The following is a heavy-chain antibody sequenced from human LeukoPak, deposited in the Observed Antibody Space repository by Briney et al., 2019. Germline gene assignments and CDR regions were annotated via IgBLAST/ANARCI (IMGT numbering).Heavy chain of an antibody. D-gene: IGHD3-22*01. CDR3: ARGASLTYYYDTGDYYVFDY. J-gene: IGHJ4*02. CDR2: INPKSGGT. CDR1: GYTFTGYY. V-gene: IGHV1-2*02. Sequence: ASVKVSCKASGYTFTGYYIHWVRQAPGQGLEWMGWINPKSGGTKYAQKFQGRVTKTRDRPISTGIMELSRLRSDDTAVYYCARGASLTYYYDTGDYYVFDYWGQGTLVTVSS.